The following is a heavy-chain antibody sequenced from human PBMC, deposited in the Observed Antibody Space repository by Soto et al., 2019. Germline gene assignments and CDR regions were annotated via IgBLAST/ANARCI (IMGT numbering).Heavy chain of an antibody. CDR3: ARDLGYCSSTSCYAISGWFDP. D-gene: IGHD2-2*01. Sequence: GASVKVSCKASGYTFTGYYMHWVRQAPGQGLEWMGWINPNSGGTNYAQKFQGWVTMTRDTSISTAYMELSRLRSDDTAVYYCARDLGYCSSTSCYAISGWFDPWGQGTLVTVSS. CDR1: GYTFTGYY. V-gene: IGHV1-2*04. CDR2: INPNSGGT. J-gene: IGHJ5*02.